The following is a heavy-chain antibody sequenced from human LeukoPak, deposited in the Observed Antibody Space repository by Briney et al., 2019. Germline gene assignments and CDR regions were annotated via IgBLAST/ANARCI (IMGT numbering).Heavy chain of an antibody. D-gene: IGHD2-21*02. V-gene: IGHV4-39*01. CDR3: AKKVTAIAPWYFDY. J-gene: IGHJ4*02. CDR1: GRAITSSSYY. Sequence: SETLSLTCNVSGRAITSSSYYWGWIRQPPGKGLEWTGSIYYSGSTYYNPSLKSRVTISVDTSKNQFSLKLSSVTAADTAVYYCAKKVTAIAPWYFDYWGQGTLVTVSS. CDR2: IYYSGST.